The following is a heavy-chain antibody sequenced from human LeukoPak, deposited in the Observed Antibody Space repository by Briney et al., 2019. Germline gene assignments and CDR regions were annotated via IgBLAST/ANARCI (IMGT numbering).Heavy chain of an antibody. CDR3: AKGGLLWFGESYFDY. Sequence: GGSLRLSCAASGFTFSSHGMHWVRQAPGKGLEWVAVISYDGSNKYYADSVKGRFTISRDNSKNTLYLQMNSLRAEDTAVYYCAKGGLLWFGESYFDYWGQGTLVTVSS. CDR1: GFTFSSHG. J-gene: IGHJ4*02. CDR2: ISYDGSNK. V-gene: IGHV3-30*18. D-gene: IGHD3-10*01.